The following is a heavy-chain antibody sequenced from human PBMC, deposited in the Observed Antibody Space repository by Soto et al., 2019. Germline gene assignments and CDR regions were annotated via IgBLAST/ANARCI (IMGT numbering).Heavy chain of an antibody. D-gene: IGHD5-18*01. V-gene: IGHV3-73*02. CDR2: IRSKANSYAT. Sequence: EVQLVESGGGLVQPGGSLKLSCAASGFTFSGSAMHWVRQASGKGLEWVGRIRSKANSYATAYAASVKGRFTISRDDSKNTAYLQMNSLKTEDTAVYYCTRPVDTAEDWGQGTLVTVSS. J-gene: IGHJ4*02. CDR3: TRPVDTAED. CDR1: GFTFSGSA.